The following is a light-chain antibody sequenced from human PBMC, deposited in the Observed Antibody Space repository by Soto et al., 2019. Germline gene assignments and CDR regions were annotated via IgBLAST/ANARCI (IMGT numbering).Light chain of an antibody. V-gene: IGKV3-20*01. CDR3: QHFGGSSPFGSPP. J-gene: IGKJ1*01. Sequence: EIVLMQSPDTLSLSPGERATLSCRASQSVSSSYLAWYQQKPGQAPRLLIYGSSSKLTGIPDRFSGSVSGTNFSLTICRLEHEDFAVYICQHFGGSSPFGSPPFGQETTVQFK. CDR2: GSS. CDR1: QSVSSSY.